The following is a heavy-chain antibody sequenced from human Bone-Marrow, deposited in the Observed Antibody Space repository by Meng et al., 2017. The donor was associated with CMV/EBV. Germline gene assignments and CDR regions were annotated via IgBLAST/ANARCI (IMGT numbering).Heavy chain of an antibody. CDR1: GFTFSNAW. V-gene: IGHV3-15*01. J-gene: IGHJ4*02. CDR2: IKSKTDGGTT. CDR3: TTSTMVRGVTPL. Sequence: GGSLRLSCAASGFTFSNAWMSWVRQAPGKGLEWVGRIKSKTDGGTTDYAAPVNGRFTISRDDSKNTLYLQMNSLKTEDTAVYYCTTSTMVRGVTPLWGQGTLVTVSS. D-gene: IGHD3-10*01.